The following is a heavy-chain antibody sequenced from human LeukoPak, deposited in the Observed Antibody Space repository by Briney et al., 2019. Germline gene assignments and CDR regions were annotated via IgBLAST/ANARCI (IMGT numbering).Heavy chain of an antibody. Sequence: PGGSLRLSCVVSGFTFSESWMSWVRRAPGKGLGWVASLNLDGSDKYYVDSVKGRFTISRDNAKNSLYLQMNSLRAEDTALYYCARDSSGWFAFDIWGQGTMVTVSS. J-gene: IGHJ3*02. V-gene: IGHV3-7*03. CDR1: GFTFSESW. CDR3: ARDSSGWFAFDI. D-gene: IGHD6-19*01. CDR2: LNLDGSDK.